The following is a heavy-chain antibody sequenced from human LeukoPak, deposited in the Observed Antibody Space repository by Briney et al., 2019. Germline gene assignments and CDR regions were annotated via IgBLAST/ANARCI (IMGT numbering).Heavy chain of an antibody. V-gene: IGHV3-11*04. CDR2: IRSSGSTI. CDR3: ARDSLDCSGGSCHEYEYYFDY. D-gene: IGHD2-15*01. CDR1: GFTFSGYY. Sequence: PGGSLRLSCAASGFTFSGYYMSWIRQAPGKGLEWVSYIRSSGSTIYYADSVKGRFTISRDNAKNSLYLQMNSLRAEDTAVYYCARDSLDCSGGSCHEYEYYFDYWGQGTLVTVSS. J-gene: IGHJ4*02.